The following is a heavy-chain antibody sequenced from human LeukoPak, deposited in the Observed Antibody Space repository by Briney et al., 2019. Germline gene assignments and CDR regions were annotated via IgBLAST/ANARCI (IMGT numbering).Heavy chain of an antibody. Sequence: GGSLRLSCAASGFTFSSYAMHWVRQAPGKGLEWVAVISYDGSNKYYADSVKGRFTISRDNSKNTLYLQMNSLRAEDTAVYYCARALAPYYDFWSWFDPWGQGTLVTVS. CDR1: GFTFSSYA. CDR3: ARALAPYYDFWSWFDP. V-gene: IGHV3-30*04. J-gene: IGHJ5*02. CDR2: ISYDGSNK. D-gene: IGHD3-3*01.